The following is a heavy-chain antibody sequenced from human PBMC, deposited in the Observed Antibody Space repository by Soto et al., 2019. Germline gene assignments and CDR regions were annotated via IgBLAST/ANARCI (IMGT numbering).Heavy chain of an antibody. CDR3: AKVWYDAFDI. D-gene: IGHD6-13*01. Sequence: GGSLRLSCAASGFTFDDYAMHWVRQAPGKGLEWVSGISWNSGSIGYADSVKGRFPISRDNAKNSLYLQMNSLRAEDTALYYCAKVWYDAFDIWGQGTMVTVSS. J-gene: IGHJ3*02. CDR1: GFTFDDYA. CDR2: ISWNSGSI. V-gene: IGHV3-9*01.